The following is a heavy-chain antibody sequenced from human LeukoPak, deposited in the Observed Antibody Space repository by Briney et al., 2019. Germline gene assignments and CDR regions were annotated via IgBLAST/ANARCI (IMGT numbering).Heavy chain of an antibody. J-gene: IGHJ4*02. D-gene: IGHD2-2*01. CDR1: GYTFTGYY. Sequence: ASVKVSCKASGYTFTGYYMHWVRQAPGQGLEWMGWINPNSGGTNYAQKFQGRVTMTRDTSISTAYMELSRLRSDDTAVYYCASQYGQLLEGAPFDYWGQGTLVTVSS. V-gene: IGHV1-2*02. CDR2: INPNSGGT. CDR3: ASQYGQLLEGAPFDY.